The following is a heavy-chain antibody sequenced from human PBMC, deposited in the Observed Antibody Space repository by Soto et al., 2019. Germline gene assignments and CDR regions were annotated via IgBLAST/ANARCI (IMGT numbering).Heavy chain of an antibody. CDR2: ISSGAITI. J-gene: IGHJ4*02. CDR1: GFTFSDYY. CDR3: AGQYSSSSVEF. D-gene: IGHD6-6*01. V-gene: IGHV3-11*01. Sequence: LRLSCAASGFTFSDYYMNWIRQAPGKGLEWVSYISSGAITIYYADSVKGRFTISRDNAKNSLYLQMNSLRAEDTAVYYCAGQYSSSSVEFWGQGTLVTVSS.